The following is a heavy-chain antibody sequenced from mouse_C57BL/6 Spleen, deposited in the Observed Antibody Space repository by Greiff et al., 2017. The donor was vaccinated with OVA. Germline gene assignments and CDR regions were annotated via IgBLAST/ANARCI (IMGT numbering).Heavy chain of an antibody. CDR1: GYAFSSYW. V-gene: IGHV1-80*01. J-gene: IGHJ3*01. CDR2: IYPGDGDT. CDR3: ARGAREAWFAY. D-gene: IGHD3-1*01. Sequence: VMLVESGAELVKPGASVKISCKASGYAFSSYWMNWVKQRPGKGLEWIGQIYPGDGDTNYNGKFKGKATLTADKSSSTAYMQLSSLTSEDSAVYFCARGAREAWFAYWGQGTLVTVSA.